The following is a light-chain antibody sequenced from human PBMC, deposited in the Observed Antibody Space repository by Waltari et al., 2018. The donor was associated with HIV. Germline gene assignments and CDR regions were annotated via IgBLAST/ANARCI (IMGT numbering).Light chain of an antibody. V-gene: IGLV2-14*01. CDR1: TKDVGNYDY. Sequence: QSALTQPASVSGSPGQSITISCTGTTKDVGNYDYVSWYQHRPGKAPKLLSYDVSNRPSGVSGRFSGSKSGNTASLSTSGLQAEDEADYFCSSYRTYGTLVFGGGTKLTVL. CDR3: SSYRTYGTLV. J-gene: IGLJ3*02. CDR2: DVS.